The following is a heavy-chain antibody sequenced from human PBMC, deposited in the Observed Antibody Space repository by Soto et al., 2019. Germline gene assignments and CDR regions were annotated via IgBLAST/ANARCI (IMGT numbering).Heavy chain of an antibody. CDR1: GVKFVDHG. CDR2: ISGSGGST. CDR3: SKSGIVVVVADHYLGI. D-gene: IGHD2-15*01. J-gene: IGHJ6*01. V-gene: IGHV3-23*01. Sequence: LRHRWTVAGVKFVDHGSRRIIQAQGKGLEWVSAISGSGGSTYYADSVKGRLTISRDNSKNTVYLQMNSLRAEDTAVYFFSKSGIVVVVADHYLGIRGQG.